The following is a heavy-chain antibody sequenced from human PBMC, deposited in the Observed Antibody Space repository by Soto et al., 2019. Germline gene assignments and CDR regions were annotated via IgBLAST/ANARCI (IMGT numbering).Heavy chain of an antibody. CDR2: VHNSGST. CDR1: GGSVSSSGRY. CDR3: ARGLSSPSAAGL. Sequence: QLQLQESGPGLVKPSETLSLTCTVSGGSVSSSGRYWGWIRQSPEKGLEWIGSVHNSGSTYYSPSLTSRVTISVDTSKNHFSLKLRSVTAADTAVYYCARGLSSPSAAGLWGQGTLVIVSS. D-gene: IGHD6-6*01. J-gene: IGHJ4*02. V-gene: IGHV4-39*02.